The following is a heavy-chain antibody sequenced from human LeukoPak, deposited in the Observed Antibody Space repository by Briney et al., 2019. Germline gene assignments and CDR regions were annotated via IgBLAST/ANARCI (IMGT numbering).Heavy chain of an antibody. V-gene: IGHV1-58*01. D-gene: IGHD4-17*01. CDR1: GFTFTSSA. J-gene: IGHJ4*02. Sequence: SVKVSCKASGFTFTSSAVQWVRQARGQRLEWIGWIVVGSGNTNYAQKFQERVTITRDMSTSTAYMELSSLRSEDTAVYYCAAVAVTTTPSYFDYWGQGTLVTVPS. CDR3: AAVAVTTTPSYFDY. CDR2: IVVGSGNT.